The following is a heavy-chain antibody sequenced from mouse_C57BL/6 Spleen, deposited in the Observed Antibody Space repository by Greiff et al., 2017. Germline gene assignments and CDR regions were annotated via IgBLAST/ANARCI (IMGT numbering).Heavy chain of an antibody. Sequence: VQLQQSGPELVKPGASVKMSCKASGYTFTDYNMHWVKQSHGKSLEWIGYINPNNGGTSYNQKFKGKATLTVNKSSSTAYMELRSLTSEDSAVYYCARFLDGYLVLDVWGTGTTVTVSS. J-gene: IGHJ1*03. CDR3: ARFLDGYLVLDV. CDR1: GYTFTDYN. CDR2: INPNNGGT. D-gene: IGHD2-3*01. V-gene: IGHV1-22*01.